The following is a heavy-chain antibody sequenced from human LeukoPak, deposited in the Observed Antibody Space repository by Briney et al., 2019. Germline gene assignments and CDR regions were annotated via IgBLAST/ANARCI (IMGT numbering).Heavy chain of an antibody. CDR3: AKDKLVYGDYYYYYGMDV. CDR1: GFTFSSYA. J-gene: IGHJ6*02. V-gene: IGHV3-23*01. D-gene: IGHD4-17*01. CDR2: ISGSGGST. Sequence: PGGSLRLSCAASGFTFSSYAMNWVRQAPGKGLEWVSAISGSGGSTYYADSVKGRFTNSRDNSKNTLYLQMNSLRAEDTAVYYCAKDKLVYGDYYYYYGMDVWGQGTTVTVSS.